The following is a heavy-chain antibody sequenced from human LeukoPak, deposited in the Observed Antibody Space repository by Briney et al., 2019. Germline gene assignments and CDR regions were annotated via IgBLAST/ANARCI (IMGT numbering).Heavy chain of an antibody. D-gene: IGHD2-2*02. CDR3: AKGPYCSSTSCYTVGDY. V-gene: IGHV1-69*04. J-gene: IGHJ4*02. CDR2: IIPILGIA. Sequence: GASVKVSCKASGGTFSSYAISWVRQAPGQGLEWMGRIIPILGIANYAQKFQGRVTITADKSTSTAYMELSSLRSEDTAVYYCAKGPYCSSTSCYTVGDYWGQGTLVTVSS. CDR1: GGTFSSYA.